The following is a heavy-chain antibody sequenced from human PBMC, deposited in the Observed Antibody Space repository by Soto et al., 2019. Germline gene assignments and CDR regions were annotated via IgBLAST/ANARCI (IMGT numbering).Heavy chain of an antibody. CDR2: INIDGSST. D-gene: IGHD6-13*01. V-gene: IGHV3-74*01. Sequence: HPAGSMELSCAASGFTFCSSGMPWLRKATGKGLVWVSRINIDGSSTSYADSVKGRFTISRDDAKNTLYLQMNSLRAEDTAVYYCARVVPHSRSGKSYYYYGMDVWGQGTTDT. CDR1: GFTFCSSG. J-gene: IGHJ6*02. CDR3: ARVVPHSRSGKSYYYYGMDV.